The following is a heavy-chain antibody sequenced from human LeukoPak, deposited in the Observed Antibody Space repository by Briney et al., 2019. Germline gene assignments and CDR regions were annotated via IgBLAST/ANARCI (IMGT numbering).Heavy chain of an antibody. V-gene: IGHV3-33*01. CDR2: IWYDGSNK. J-gene: IGHJ4*02. Sequence: PGRSLRLSCAASGFTFSSYGMHWVRQAPGKGLEWVAAIWYDGSNKYYADSVKGRFTISRDNSKNTLYLQMNSLRAEDTAVYYCARDTRDGSFDYWGQGTLVTVSS. CDR1: GFTFSSYG. CDR3: ARDTRDGSFDY. D-gene: IGHD1-26*01.